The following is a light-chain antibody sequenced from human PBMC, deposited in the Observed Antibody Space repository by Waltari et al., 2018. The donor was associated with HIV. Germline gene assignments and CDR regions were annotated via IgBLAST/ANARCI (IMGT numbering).Light chain of an antibody. Sequence: SYVLTQPPSLSVAPGKTASSTCGGNNIGSKSVHWYQQKPGQAPVLVIYDDSARPSGIPERFSGAKYGNTATLTISRVEAGDEADYYCQVWDSSSDHVLFGGGTKLTVL. CDR3: QVWDSSSDHVL. CDR2: DDS. V-gene: IGLV3-21*04. CDR1: NIGSKS. J-gene: IGLJ2*01.